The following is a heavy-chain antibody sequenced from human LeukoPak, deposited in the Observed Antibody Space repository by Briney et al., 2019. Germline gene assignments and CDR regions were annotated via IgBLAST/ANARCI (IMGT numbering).Heavy chain of an antibody. CDR2: VIGSGGDT. Sequence: PGGSLRLSCAASGFTFSNYAMSWVRQTPGKGLEFGSVVIGSGGDTYYTGSVNGRFTISRDNSKNTLYLQMNSLRAEDTAVYYCARGTLEHCSGASCYPLDSWGQGTLVTVSS. CDR3: ARGTLEHCSGASCYPLDS. J-gene: IGHJ5*01. D-gene: IGHD2-15*01. CDR1: GFTFSNYA. V-gene: IGHV3-23*01.